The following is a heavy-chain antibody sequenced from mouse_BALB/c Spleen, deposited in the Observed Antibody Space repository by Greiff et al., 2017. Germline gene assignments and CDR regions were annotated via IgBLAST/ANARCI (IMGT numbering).Heavy chain of an antibody. CDR3: ARWGYDVGYAMDY. D-gene: IGHD2-14*01. J-gene: IGHJ4*01. Sequence: EVQLVESGPSLVKPSQTLSLTCSVTGDSITSGYWNWIRKFPGNKLEYMGYISYSGSTYYNPSLKSRISITRDTSKNQYYLQLNSVTTEDTATYYCARWGYDVGYAMDYWGQGTSVTVSS. V-gene: IGHV3-8*02. CDR2: ISYSGST. CDR1: GDSITSGY.